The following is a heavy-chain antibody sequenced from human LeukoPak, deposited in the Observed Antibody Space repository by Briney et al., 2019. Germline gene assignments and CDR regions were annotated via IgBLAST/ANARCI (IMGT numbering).Heavy chain of an antibody. CDR1: GFTFSSYA. CDR2: ISSSGGSS. Sequence: GGSLRLSCAASGFTFSSYAMSWVRQAPGKGLEWVSAISSSGGSSYYADSVKGRFTISRDNSKNTLYLQMNSLRAEDKAVYYCAKVWDTYYYDSSGSFDYWGQGTLVTVSS. D-gene: IGHD3-22*01. J-gene: IGHJ4*02. V-gene: IGHV3-23*01. CDR3: AKVWDTYYYDSSGSFDY.